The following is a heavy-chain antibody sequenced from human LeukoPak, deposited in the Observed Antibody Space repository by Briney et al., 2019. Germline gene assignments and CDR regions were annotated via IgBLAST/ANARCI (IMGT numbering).Heavy chain of an antibody. J-gene: IGHJ6*02. CDR3: TRDLMDYDVSTGLHHYYMDV. Sequence: GGSLRLSCVASGFTFSSYWMHWVRQDPRKGLVWVSRINGDGRNIKYAASVRGRFTISRDNAKNTLYLQMNTLRVEDTAVYYCTRDLMDYDVSTGLHHYYMDVWGQGTTVTVSS. D-gene: IGHD3-9*01. CDR2: INGDGRNI. V-gene: IGHV3-74*03. CDR1: GFTFSSYW.